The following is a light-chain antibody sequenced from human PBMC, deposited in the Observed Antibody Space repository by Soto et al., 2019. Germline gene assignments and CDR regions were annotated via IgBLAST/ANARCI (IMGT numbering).Light chain of an antibody. CDR1: QGISSA. CDR3: HQFHNYPIT. J-gene: IGKJ5*01. V-gene: IGKV1D-13*01. Sequence: AIHLTQSPSSLSASVRDRVTITCRTSQGISSALAWYQQKPGKVPNLLIYDASSLERGVPSRFSGSGSGTDFTLTLSTLQPEDFATYYGHQFHNYPITFGQGTRLEI. CDR2: DAS.